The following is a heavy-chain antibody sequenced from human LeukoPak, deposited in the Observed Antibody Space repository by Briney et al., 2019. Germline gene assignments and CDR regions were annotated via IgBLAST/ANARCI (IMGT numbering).Heavy chain of an antibody. CDR2: IKSRSDAGTT. J-gene: IGHJ4*02. V-gene: IGHV3-15*01. CDR1: GFTFSNAW. Sequence: GGSLRLSCAASGFTFSNAWMTWVRQAPGKGLEWVGRIKSRSDAGTTDYAAPVKGRFTIPRDDSKNTLYLQMNSLKTEDTAVYYCTTDLGITMIRGVFVFWGQGTLVTVSS. CDR3: TTDLGITMIRGVFVF. D-gene: IGHD3-10*01.